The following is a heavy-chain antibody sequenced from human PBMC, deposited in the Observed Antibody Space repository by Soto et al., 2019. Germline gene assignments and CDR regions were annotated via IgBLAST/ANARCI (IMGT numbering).Heavy chain of an antibody. CDR2: INHSGST. D-gene: IGHD6-13*01. J-gene: IGHJ4*02. V-gene: IGHV4-34*01. CDR3: ARGVNSSSYPFDY. Sequence: SETLSLTCAVYGGSFSGYYWSWIRQPPGKGLEWIGEINHSGSTNYNPSLKSRVTISVDTSKNQFSLKLSSVTAADTAVYYCARGVNSSSYPFDYWGQGTLVTVSS. CDR1: GGSFSGYY.